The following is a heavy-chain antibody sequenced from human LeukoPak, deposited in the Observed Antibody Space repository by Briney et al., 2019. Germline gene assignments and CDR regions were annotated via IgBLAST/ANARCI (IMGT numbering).Heavy chain of an antibody. CDR1: GFPFNTCV. CDR2: IYSGGST. CDR3: AKDLNWGLDY. D-gene: IGHD7-27*01. V-gene: IGHV3-23*03. Sequence: GGSLRLSCAASGFPFNTCVMSWVRQAPGKGLEWVSVIYSGGSTYYADSVKGRFTISRDNSKNTLYLQMNSLRADDTAVYYCAKDLNWGLDYWGQGTLVTVSS. J-gene: IGHJ4*02.